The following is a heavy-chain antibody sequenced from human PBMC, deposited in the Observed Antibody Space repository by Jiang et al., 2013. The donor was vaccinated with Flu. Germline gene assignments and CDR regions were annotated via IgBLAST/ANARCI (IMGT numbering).Heavy chain of an antibody. D-gene: IGHD2-15*01. J-gene: IGHJ4*01. CDR1: GFSFSTYA. Sequence: VQLLESGGGVVQPGRSLGLSCAASGFSFSTYAMHWVRQAPGKGLEWVALISPDGSSGYYADSVKGRFTISRDNSKNTMHLQMNSLRTDDTAVYYCARDHDSGEDY. CDR3: ARDHDSGEDY. CDR2: ISPDGSSG. V-gene: IGHV3-30-3*01.